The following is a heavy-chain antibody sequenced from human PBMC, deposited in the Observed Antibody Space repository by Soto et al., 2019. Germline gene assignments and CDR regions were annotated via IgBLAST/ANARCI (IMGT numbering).Heavy chain of an antibody. J-gene: IGHJ4*02. CDR3: AKGLSTVTSFDY. V-gene: IGHV3-23*01. D-gene: IGHD4-17*01. CDR2: ISGSNT. CDR1: GFTFSSYA. Sequence: EVQLLESGGGLVQPGGSLRLSCAASGFTFSSYAMSWVRQAPGKGLEWVSLISGSNTYYADSVKGRFTISRDNSKNTLFLEMGSLRAEDTAVYYCAKGLSTVTSFDYWGQGTLVTVSS.